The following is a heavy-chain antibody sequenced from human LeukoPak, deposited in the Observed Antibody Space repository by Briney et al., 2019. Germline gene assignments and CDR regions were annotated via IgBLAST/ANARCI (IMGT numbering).Heavy chain of an antibody. J-gene: IGHJ5*02. V-gene: IGHV3-30*01. CDR1: GFTFSTYA. CDR3: ARWAYFYDSSGYYFGP. D-gene: IGHD3-22*01. Sequence: PGRNLSLSCSASGFTFSTYALHWVRQGPGQGLGWVVLISYDGNNEDYEDSVKDRFTNSRDNSKTSLYLQMNSLRAEDTAVYYCARWAYFYDSSGYYFGPGGQGTVVTVSS. CDR2: ISYDGNNE.